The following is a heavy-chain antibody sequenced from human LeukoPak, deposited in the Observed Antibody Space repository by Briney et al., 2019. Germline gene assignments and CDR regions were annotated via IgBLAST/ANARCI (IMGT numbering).Heavy chain of an antibody. CDR3: AKGNYGGNPRIPLSDY. J-gene: IGHJ4*02. V-gene: IGHV3-30*18. D-gene: IGHD4-23*01. CDR1: GFTFSSYG. CDR2: ISYDGSNK. Sequence: GRSLRLSCAASGFTFSSYGMHWVRQAPGKGLEWVAVISYDGSNKYYADSVKGRFTISRDNSKNTLYLQMNSLRAEDTAVYYCAKGNYGGNPRIPLSDYWGQGTLVTVSS.